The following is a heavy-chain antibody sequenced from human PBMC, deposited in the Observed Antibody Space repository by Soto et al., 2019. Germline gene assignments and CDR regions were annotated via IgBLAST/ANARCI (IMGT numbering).Heavy chain of an antibody. Sequence: GGSLRLSCAASGFTFSSYGMHWVRQAPGKGLEWVAVISYDGSNKYYADSMRGRLTISGDNSKNTLYLQMNSLRAEDTAVYYCAKDYCSSTSCYVYYYYMDVWGKGTTVTVSS. D-gene: IGHD2-2*01. CDR2: ISYDGSNK. J-gene: IGHJ6*03. CDR3: AKDYCSSTSCYVYYYYMDV. V-gene: IGHV3-30*18. CDR1: GFTFSSYG.